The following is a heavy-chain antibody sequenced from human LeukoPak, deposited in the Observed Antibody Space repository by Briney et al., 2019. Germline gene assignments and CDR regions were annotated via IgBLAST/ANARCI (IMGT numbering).Heavy chain of an antibody. V-gene: IGHV4-4*07. CDR2: IYTGGST. Sequence: SETLSLTCTVSGGSISSYYWRWIRQPAGKGLEWIGRIYTGGSTNYNPSLMSRGTMSVHTSKNQFSLKLSSVTAADTAVYYCAREEDYYGSGSYCLLDPWGQGTLVTVSS. J-gene: IGHJ5*02. D-gene: IGHD3-10*01. CDR3: AREEDYYGSGSYCLLDP. CDR1: GGSISSYY.